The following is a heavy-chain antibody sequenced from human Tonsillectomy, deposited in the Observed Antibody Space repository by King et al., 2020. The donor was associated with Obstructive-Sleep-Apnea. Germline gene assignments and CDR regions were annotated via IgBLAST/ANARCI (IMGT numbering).Heavy chain of an antibody. D-gene: IGHD3-22*01. CDR1: GGSISSGGYY. CDR3: ARDSSGDSSGYYYHYYGLDV. Sequence: VQLQESGPGLVKPSQTLSLTCTVSGGSISSGGYYWSWIRQHPGKGLEWIGYIYYSGNTHYNPSLKSRVTISVDTSKNHFSLKLSSVTAADTAVYYCARDSSGDSSGYYYHYYGLDVWGQGTTVTVSS. V-gene: IGHV4-31*03. J-gene: IGHJ6*02. CDR2: IYYSGNT.